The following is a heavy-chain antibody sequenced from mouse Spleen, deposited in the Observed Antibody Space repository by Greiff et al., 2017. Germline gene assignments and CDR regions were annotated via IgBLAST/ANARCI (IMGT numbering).Heavy chain of an antibody. CDR3: ARQIYYYDGGYDY. CDR2: INTNGGST. V-gene: IGHV5-6-2*01. CDR1: GFTFSSYA. J-gene: IGHJ2*01. Sequence: EVQLVESGGGLVKPGGSLKLSCAASGFTFSSYAMSWVRQTPEKRLEWVATINTNGGSTYYPDTVKDRFTISRDNAKNTLYLQMSSLRSEDTALYYCARQIYYYDGGYDYWGQGTTLTVSS. D-gene: IGHD1-1*01.